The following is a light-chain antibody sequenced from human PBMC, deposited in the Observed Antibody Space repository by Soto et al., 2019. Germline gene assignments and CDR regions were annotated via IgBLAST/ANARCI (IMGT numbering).Light chain of an antibody. Sequence: DIQMTQSPSSLSASVGDRVTITCRASQSIRTYLNWFQQRPGKAPKLRIYAASTLQGGVPSRFSGSGSGTDFTLTISTLQSEDFATYYCQQSFASLRTFGQGTKVDIK. J-gene: IGKJ1*01. CDR3: QQSFASLRT. V-gene: IGKV1-39*01. CDR1: QSIRTY. CDR2: AAS.